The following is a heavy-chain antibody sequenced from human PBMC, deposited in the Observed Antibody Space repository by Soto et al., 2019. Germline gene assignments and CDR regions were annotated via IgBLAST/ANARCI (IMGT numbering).Heavy chain of an antibody. CDR1: GYTFTSYA. V-gene: IGHV1-3*01. J-gene: IGHJ4*02. D-gene: IGHD5-18*01. CDR3: ARVDTAMVTASY. CDR2: INAGNGNT. Sequence: ASVKVSCKASGYTFTSYAMHWVRQAPGQRLEWMGWINAGNGNTNYPQKLQGRVTMTTDTSTSTAYMELRSLRSDDTAVYYCARVDTAMVTASYWGQGTLVTVSS.